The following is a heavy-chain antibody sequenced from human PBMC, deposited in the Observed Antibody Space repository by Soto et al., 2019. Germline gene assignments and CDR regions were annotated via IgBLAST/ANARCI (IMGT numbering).Heavy chain of an antibody. CDR1: GFTFSSYS. CDR2: ISSSSSYI. J-gene: IGHJ4*02. D-gene: IGHD5-18*01. Sequence: WGSLRLACAASGFTFSSYSMNWVRQAPGKGLEWVSSISSSSSYIYYADSVKGRFTISRDNAKNSLYLQMNSLRAEDTAVYYCARGGKTAMAAFDYWGQGTLVTVSS. V-gene: IGHV3-21*01. CDR3: ARGGKTAMAAFDY.